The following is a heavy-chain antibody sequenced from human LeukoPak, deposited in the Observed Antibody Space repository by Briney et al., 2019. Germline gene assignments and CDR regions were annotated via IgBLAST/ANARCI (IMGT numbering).Heavy chain of an antibody. CDR1: GYXFTGYY. CDR3: ASLIAAAGTNVY. J-gene: IGHJ4*02. D-gene: IGHD6-13*01. CDR2: INPNTGGT. V-gene: IGHV1-2*02. Sequence: ASVKVSCKASGYXFTGYYIHWVRQAPGQGHEWLGWINPNTGGTIYAQNFQGKVTMTRDTSFSTAYMELSRLRSDDTAIYYCASLIAAAGTNVYWGQGTLVTVSS.